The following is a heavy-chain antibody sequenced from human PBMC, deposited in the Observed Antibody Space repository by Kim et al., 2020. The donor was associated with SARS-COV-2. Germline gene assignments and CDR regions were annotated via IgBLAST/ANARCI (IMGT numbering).Heavy chain of an antibody. V-gene: IGHV3-15*01. CDR3: TTDLQILWFGDRVDY. CDR2: IKSKTDGGTT. CDR1: GFTFSNAW. Sequence: GGSLRLSCAASGFTFSNAWMSWVRQAPGKGLEWVGRIKSKTDGGTTDYAAPVKGRFTISRDDSKNTLYLQMNSLKTEDTAVYYCTTDLQILWFGDRVDYWGQGTLVTVSS. D-gene: IGHD3-10*01. J-gene: IGHJ4*02.